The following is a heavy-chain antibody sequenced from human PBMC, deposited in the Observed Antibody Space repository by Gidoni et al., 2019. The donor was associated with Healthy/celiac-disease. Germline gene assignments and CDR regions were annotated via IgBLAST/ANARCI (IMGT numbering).Heavy chain of an antibody. Sequence: QVHLQPWGAGLFKPSETLSLTCAVYGGSFSGYYWSWIRQPPGKGLEWIGEINHSGSTNYNPSLKSRVTISVDTSKNQFSLKLSSVTAADTAVYYCARYPRSGEPHNDAFDIWGQGTMVTVAS. J-gene: IGHJ3*02. V-gene: IGHV4-34*01. D-gene: IGHD3-3*01. CDR2: INHSGST. CDR1: GGSFSGYY. CDR3: ARYPRSGEPHNDAFDI.